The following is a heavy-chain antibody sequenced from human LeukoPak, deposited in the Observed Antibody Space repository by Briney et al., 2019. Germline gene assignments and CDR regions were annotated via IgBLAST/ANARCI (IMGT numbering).Heavy chain of an antibody. CDR2: INPNSGGT. CDR1: GYTFTGYY. CDR3: ARELGYGSGSYVGY. Sequence: ASVKVSCKASGYTFTGYYMHWVRQAPGQGLEWMGWINPNSGGTNYAQKFQGRVTMTRDTSISTAYMELSRLRSDDTAVYYCARELGYGSGSYVGYWGQGTLVTVSS. V-gene: IGHV1-2*02. J-gene: IGHJ4*02. D-gene: IGHD3-10*01.